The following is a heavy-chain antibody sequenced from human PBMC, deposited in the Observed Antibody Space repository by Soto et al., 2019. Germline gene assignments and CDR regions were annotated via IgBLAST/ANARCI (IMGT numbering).Heavy chain of an antibody. D-gene: IGHD1-26*01. J-gene: IGHJ4*02. CDR2: ISSNSDTI. CDR3: VKDMKWGGMTTIHYFDS. Sequence: EVQLVESGGGLVQPGRSLRLSCAASGFTIDDYAMHWVRQVPGKGQEWVSGISSNSDTIDYADSVKGRFTISRDNAKNSLFLQMNSLRPEDTALYYCVKDMKWGGMTTIHYFDSWGQGTLVTVSS. V-gene: IGHV3-9*01. CDR1: GFTIDDYA.